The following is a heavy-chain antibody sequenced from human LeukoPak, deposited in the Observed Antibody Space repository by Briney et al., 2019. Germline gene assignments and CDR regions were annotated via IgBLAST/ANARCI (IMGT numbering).Heavy chain of an antibody. CDR2: ISTSSRTK. CDR1: GFTFSSYS. V-gene: IGHV3-48*01. D-gene: IGHD5-12*01. J-gene: IGHJ5*02. CDR3: ASGAEGYVFDP. Sequence: GGSLRLSCAASGFTFSSYSMNWVRQAPGKGLEWVSYISTSSRTKNYADSVKGRFTISRDKAKNSLYLQMNSLRAEDTAVYYCASGAEGYVFDPWGQGTLVTVSS.